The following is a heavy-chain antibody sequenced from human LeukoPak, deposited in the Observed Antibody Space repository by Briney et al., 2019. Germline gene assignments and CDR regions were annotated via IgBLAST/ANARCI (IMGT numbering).Heavy chain of an antibody. D-gene: IGHD1-26*01. Sequence: ASVKVSCKASGYTFTGYYMHWVRQAPGQGLEWMGWINPNRGGTNYAQKFQGRVTMTRDTSISTAYMELSRLRSDDTAVYYCASQWELVAFQHWGQGTLVTVSS. CDR1: GYTFTGYY. V-gene: IGHV1-2*02. J-gene: IGHJ1*01. CDR3: ASQWELVAFQH. CDR2: INPNRGGT.